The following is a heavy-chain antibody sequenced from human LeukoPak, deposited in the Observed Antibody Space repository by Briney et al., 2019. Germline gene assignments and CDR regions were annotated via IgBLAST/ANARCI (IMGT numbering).Heavy chain of an antibody. CDR3: SREPMTSTLDY. J-gene: IGHJ4*02. Sequence: GGSLRLSCAASGFTFSDYYMSWIRQAPGKGLEWVSYISSSGSTIYYADSVKGRFTISRDNAKNSLYLQMNSLRAEDTAVYYCSREPMTSTLDYWGQGTLVTVSS. D-gene: IGHD4-11*01. V-gene: IGHV3-11*01. CDR1: GFTFSDYY. CDR2: ISSSGSTI.